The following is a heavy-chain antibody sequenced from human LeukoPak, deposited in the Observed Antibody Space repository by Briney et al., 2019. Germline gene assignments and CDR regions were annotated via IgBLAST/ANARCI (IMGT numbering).Heavy chain of an antibody. CDR2: IYYSGST. V-gene: IGHV4-59*05. D-gene: IGHD6-6*01. CDR1: GGSISSYY. J-gene: IGHJ4*02. CDR3: ARGGTSSSEPFDY. Sequence: PSETLSLTCTVSGGSISSYYWSWIRQPPGKGLEWIGSIYYSGSTYYNPSLKSRVSISVDTSKNQFSLKLSSVTAADTAMYYCARGGTSSSEPFDYWGQGTLVTVSS.